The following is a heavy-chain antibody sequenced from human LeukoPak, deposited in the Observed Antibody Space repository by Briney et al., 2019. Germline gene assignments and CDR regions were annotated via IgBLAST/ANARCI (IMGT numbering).Heavy chain of an antibody. CDR3: ARLWFRELLYYYYYMDV. CDR2: IYYSGST. CDR1: GGSISSSSYY. D-gene: IGHD3-10*01. V-gene: IGHV4-39*01. Sequence: SETLSLTCTVSGGSISSSSYYWGWIRQPPGKGLEWIGSIYYSGSTYYNPSLKSRVTISVDTSKNQFSLKLSSVTAADTAVYYCARLWFRELLYYYYYMDVWGKGTTVTVSS. J-gene: IGHJ6*03.